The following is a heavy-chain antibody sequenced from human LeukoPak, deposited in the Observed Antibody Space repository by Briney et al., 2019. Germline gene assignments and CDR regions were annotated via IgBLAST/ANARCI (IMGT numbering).Heavy chain of an antibody. CDR2: ISYDGSNK. J-gene: IGHJ4*02. CDR3: ARDPTTLRYFDWSSIDY. D-gene: IGHD3-9*01. V-gene: IGHV3-30-3*01. CDR1: GFTFSSYA. Sequence: GGSLRLSCAASGFTFSSYAMHWVRQAPGKGLEWVAVISYDGSNKYYADSVKGRFTISRDNSKNTLYLQMNSLRAEDTAVYYCARDPTTLRYFDWSSIDYWGQGTLVTVSS.